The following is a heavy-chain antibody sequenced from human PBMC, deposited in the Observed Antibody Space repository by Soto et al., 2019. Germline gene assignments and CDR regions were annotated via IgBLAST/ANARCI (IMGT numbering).Heavy chain of an antibody. CDR3: ARESVALTKDFDY. V-gene: IGHV1-2*04. D-gene: IGHD2-21*02. CDR1: GYTFIDYY. J-gene: IGHJ4*02. Sequence: ASVKVSCKASGYTFIDYYMHWVRQAPGQGPEWMGCINPKGGGTKYAQKFQDWVTMTWDTSISTVYMELNRLRSDDTAVYYCARESVALTKDFDYWGQGTLVTVSS. CDR2: INPKGGGT.